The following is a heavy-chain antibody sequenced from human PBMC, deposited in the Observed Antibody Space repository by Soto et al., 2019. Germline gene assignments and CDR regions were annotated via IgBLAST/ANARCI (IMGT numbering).Heavy chain of an antibody. CDR2: IYYSGST. CDR3: ARDINCSGGSCYSYFDY. CDR1: GGSISSGDYY. V-gene: IGHV4-30-4*01. J-gene: IGHJ4*02. Sequence: SETLSLTCTVSGGSISSGDYYWSWIRQPPGKGLEWIGYIYYSGSTYYNPSLKSRVTISVDTSKNQFSLKLSSVTAADTAVYYCARDINCSGGSCYSYFDYWGQG. D-gene: IGHD2-15*01.